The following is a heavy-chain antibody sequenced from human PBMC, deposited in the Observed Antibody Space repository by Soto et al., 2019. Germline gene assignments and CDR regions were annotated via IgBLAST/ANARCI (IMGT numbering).Heavy chain of an antibody. V-gene: IGHV4-61*08. Sequence: SETLSLTCAVSGGSISSGGYSWSWIRQPPGKGLEWIGYIYYSGSTNYNPSLKSRVTISVDTSKNQFSLKLSSVTAADTAVYYFARGGAYYYDSSGYGYFDYWGQGTLVTVSS. J-gene: IGHJ4*02. CDR2: IYYSGST. D-gene: IGHD3-22*01. CDR3: ARGGAYYYDSSGYGYFDY. CDR1: GGSISSGGYS.